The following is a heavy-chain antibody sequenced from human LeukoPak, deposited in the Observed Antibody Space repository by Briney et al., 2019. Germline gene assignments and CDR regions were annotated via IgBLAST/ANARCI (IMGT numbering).Heavy chain of an antibody. D-gene: IGHD3-22*01. J-gene: IGHJ4*02. CDR1: GGSISSSSYY. CDR2: IYYSGST. Sequence: QPSETLSLTCTVSGGSISSSSYYWGWIRQPPGKGLEWIGSIYYSGSTYYNPSLKSRVTISVDTSKNQFSLKLSSVTAADTAVYYCASSPDYYDSSGYRDYWGQGTLVTVSS. CDR3: ASSPDYYDSSGYRDY. V-gene: IGHV4-39*07.